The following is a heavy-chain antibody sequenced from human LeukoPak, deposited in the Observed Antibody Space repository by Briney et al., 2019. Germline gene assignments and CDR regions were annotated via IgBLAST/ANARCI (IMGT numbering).Heavy chain of an antibody. J-gene: IGHJ5*01. Sequence: GGSLTLSCAGSGFTFSAHWMHWVRQGPGKGLVWVARITHEGGDANYADSVKGRFTISRDNANKVLYLEMNSLTADDKGVYYCARVLTYFDLWGQGTLVTVSS. CDR2: ITHEGGDA. CDR3: ARVLTYFDL. V-gene: IGHV3-74*01. CDR1: GFTFSAHW.